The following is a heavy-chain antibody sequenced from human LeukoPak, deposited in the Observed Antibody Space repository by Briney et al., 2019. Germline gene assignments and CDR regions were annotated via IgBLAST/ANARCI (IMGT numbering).Heavy chain of an antibody. D-gene: IGHD2-2*01. CDR1: GGSISSSSYY. CDR2: IYYSGST. J-gene: IGHJ4*02. CDR3: ARGGRRPATARVPFDY. V-gene: IGHV4-39*07. Sequence: SETLSLTCTVSGGSISSSSYYWGWIRQPPGKGLEWIGSIYYSGSTYYNPSLKSRVTISVDTSKNQFSLKLSSVTAADTAVYYCARGGRRPATARVPFDYWGQGTLVTVSS.